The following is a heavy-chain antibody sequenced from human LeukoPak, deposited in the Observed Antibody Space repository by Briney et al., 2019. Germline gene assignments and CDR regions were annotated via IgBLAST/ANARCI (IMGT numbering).Heavy chain of an antibody. CDR1: GYTFTGYY. D-gene: IGHD2-2*01. CDR3: ASRLLGSSTSHYYYYYGMDV. J-gene: IGHJ6*02. V-gene: IGHV1-3*01. CDR2: INAGNGNT. Sequence: GASVKVSCKASGYTFTGYYMHWVRQAPGQGLEWMGWINAGNGNTKYSQKFQGRVTITRDTSASTAYMELSSLRSEDTAVYYCASRLLGSSTSHYYYYYGMDVWGQGTTVTVSS.